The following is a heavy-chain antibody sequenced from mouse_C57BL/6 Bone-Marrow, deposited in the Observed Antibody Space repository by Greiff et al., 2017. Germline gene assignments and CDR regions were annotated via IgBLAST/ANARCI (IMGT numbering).Heavy chain of an antibody. CDR2: ISNGGGST. CDR3: ARHSYYGNYWYFDV. CDR1: GFTFSDYY. Sequence: EVQVVESGGGLVQPGGSLKLSCAASGFTFSDYYMYWVRQTPEKRLEWVAYISNGGGSTYYPDTVKGRFTISRDNAKNTLYLQMSHLKSEDTAMYYCARHSYYGNYWYFDVWGTGTTVTVSS. J-gene: IGHJ1*03. D-gene: IGHD1-1*01. V-gene: IGHV5-12*01.